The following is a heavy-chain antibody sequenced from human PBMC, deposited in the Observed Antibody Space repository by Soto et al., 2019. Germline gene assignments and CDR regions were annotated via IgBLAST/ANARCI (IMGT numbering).Heavy chain of an antibody. CDR1: GGSFSGYY. V-gene: IGHV4-34*01. J-gene: IGHJ4*02. D-gene: IGHD2-2*01. Sequence: LTCAVYGGSFSGYYWSWIRQPQGKGLEWIGEISHSGSTNYNPSLKSRVTISVDTSKNQFSLKLSSVTAADTAVYYCARVPNGYCSSTSCYSVDYWGQGTLVTVSS. CDR2: ISHSGST. CDR3: ARVPNGYCSSTSCYSVDY.